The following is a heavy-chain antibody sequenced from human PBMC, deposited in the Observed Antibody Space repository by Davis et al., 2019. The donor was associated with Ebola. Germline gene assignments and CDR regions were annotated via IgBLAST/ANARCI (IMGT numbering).Heavy chain of an antibody. V-gene: IGHV4-59*01. CDR2: IYYSGST. CDR1: GGSISSYY. J-gene: IGHJ6*03. Sequence: PSETLSLTCTVSGGSISSYYWSWIRQPPGTGLEWIGYIYYSGSTNYNPSLKSRVTISVDTSKNQFSLKLSSVTAADTAVYYCAGLGPYYDFWSGYSQNYYYYYMDVWGKGTTVTVSS. CDR3: AGLGPYYDFWSGYSQNYYYYYMDV. D-gene: IGHD3-3*01.